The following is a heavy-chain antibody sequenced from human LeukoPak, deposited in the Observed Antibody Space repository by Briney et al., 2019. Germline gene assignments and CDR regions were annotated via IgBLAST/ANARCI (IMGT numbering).Heavy chain of an antibody. CDR2: IHYTGAT. D-gene: IGHD4-23*01. CDR1: GGSFSNHY. CDR3: VRDHEVITPAVGHWFDP. J-gene: IGHJ5*02. V-gene: IGHV4-59*11. Sequence: PSETLSLTCTVSGGSFSNHYLSWIRQAPGKGLEWIGYIHYTGATRYNPSLKNRVSISTDKSKNQFSLNLNSVTAADTAVYCCVRDHEVITPAVGHWFDPWGQGILVTVSS.